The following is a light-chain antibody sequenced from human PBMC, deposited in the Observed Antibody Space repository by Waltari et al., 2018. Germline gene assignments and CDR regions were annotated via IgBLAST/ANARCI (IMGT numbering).Light chain of an antibody. CDR2: GNN. CDR1: RSNIGAGPH. CDR3: QSFDSNVRGGVV. Sequence: QSILTQPTSVSGAPGQRVPIPCPGSRSNIGAGPHVHWYQAFPGTAPKLLIYGNNNRPSGVPDRFSGSKSGSSASLAINGLQAEDEADYYCQSFDSNVRGGVVFGGGTKVTVL. J-gene: IGLJ3*02. V-gene: IGLV1-40*01.